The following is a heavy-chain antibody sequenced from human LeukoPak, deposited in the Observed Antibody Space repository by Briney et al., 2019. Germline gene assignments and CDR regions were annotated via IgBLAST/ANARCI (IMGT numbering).Heavy chain of an antibody. CDR2: INPNSGAT. Sequence: ASVKVSCKASGYTFTGYYMRWVRQAPGQGLEWMGWINPNSGATNYAQKFQGRVTMTRDTLISTAYMALSRLRSDDTAVYYCARGLWGRPAARSDFWGQGTLVTVSS. CDR3: ARGLWGRPAARSDF. D-gene: IGHD2-2*01. V-gene: IGHV1-2*02. CDR1: GYTFTGYY. J-gene: IGHJ4*02.